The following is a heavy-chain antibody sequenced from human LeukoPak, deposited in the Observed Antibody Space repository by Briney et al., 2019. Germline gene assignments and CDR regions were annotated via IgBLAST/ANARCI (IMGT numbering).Heavy chain of an antibody. CDR3: AREEVPHGFDI. V-gene: IGHV4-59*01. Sequence: PSETLSLTCTVSGGSISTCYWSWIRQPPGKGLEYIGYIYYSGSTNYNPSLKSRVTMSLDTPKNQFSLKLSSVTAADTAVYYCAREEVPHGFDIWGQGTMVTVSS. CDR2: IYYSGST. J-gene: IGHJ3*02. CDR1: GGSISTCY.